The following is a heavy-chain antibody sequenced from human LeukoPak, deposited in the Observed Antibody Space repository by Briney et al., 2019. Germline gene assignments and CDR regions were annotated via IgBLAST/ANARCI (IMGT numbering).Heavy chain of an antibody. V-gene: IGHV4-34*01. Sequence: SETLSLTCAAYGGSFSGYYWSWIRQPPGKGLEWIGEINHSGSTNYNPSLKSRVTMSVDTSKNQFSLKLSSVTAADTAVYYCARDLGDCSGGSCYPYYFDSWGQGTLVTVSS. CDR3: ARDLGDCSGGSCYPYYFDS. CDR1: GGSFSGYY. J-gene: IGHJ4*02. CDR2: INHSGST. D-gene: IGHD2-15*01.